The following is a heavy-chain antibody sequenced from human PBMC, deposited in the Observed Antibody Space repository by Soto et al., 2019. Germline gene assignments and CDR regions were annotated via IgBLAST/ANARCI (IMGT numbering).Heavy chain of an antibody. D-gene: IGHD3-3*01. Sequence: EVQLVESGGGLVQPGGSLRISCAASGFTFSSTWMSWVRQAPGKGLEWVANIKQDGSEMYYVDSVKGRFTISRDNAKNSLYLQMNSLSADDTAVYYCARDGTLPFGVDIMGFDSWGQGSQVTVSS. J-gene: IGHJ4*02. CDR1: GFTFSSTW. V-gene: IGHV3-7*01. CDR2: IKQDGSEM. CDR3: ARDGTLPFGVDIMGFDS.